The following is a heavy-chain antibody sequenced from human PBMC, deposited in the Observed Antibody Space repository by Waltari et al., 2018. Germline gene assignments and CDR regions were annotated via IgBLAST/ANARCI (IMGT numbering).Heavy chain of an antibody. D-gene: IGHD1-26*01. J-gene: IGHJ4*02. CDR2: MNPNSGNT. Sequence: SKASGYTFTGYYMHWVRQATGQGLEWMGWMNPNSGNTGYAQKFQGRVTMTRNTSISTAYMELSSLRSEDTAVYYCARREVGATFDYWGQGTLVTVSS. V-gene: IGHV1-8*02. CDR3: ARREVGATFDY. CDR1: GYTFTGYY.